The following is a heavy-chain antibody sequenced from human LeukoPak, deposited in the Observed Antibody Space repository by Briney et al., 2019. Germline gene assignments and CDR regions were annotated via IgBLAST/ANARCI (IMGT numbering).Heavy chain of an antibody. J-gene: IGHJ5*01. CDR3: RKRDWFDA. Sequence: GGALILSFAASGFLFLGTWRHWVPQAPGKGLVWLSRIKNDGSITSYADSVKGRFTISSDNAKNNRYLQMNSLRVEDTVVYYCRKRDWFDAWGEGTLV. V-gene: IGHV3-74*01. CDR2: IKNDGSIT. CDR1: GFLFLGTW.